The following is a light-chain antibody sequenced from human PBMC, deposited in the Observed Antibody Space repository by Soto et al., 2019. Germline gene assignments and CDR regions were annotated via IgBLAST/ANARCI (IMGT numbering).Light chain of an antibody. V-gene: IGLV2-14*01. Sequence: QSALTQPASVSGSPGQSITISCTGTSSDIGGYDYVSWYQQHPGKAPKVIIYDVSDRPSGVSTRFSGSRSGNTASLTISGLRAEDEAYYYCTSYGSTNTRVGFGGGVVFGGGTKLTVL. J-gene: IGLJ3*02. CDR3: TSYGSTNTRVGFGGGVV. CDR1: SSDIGGYDY. CDR2: DVS.